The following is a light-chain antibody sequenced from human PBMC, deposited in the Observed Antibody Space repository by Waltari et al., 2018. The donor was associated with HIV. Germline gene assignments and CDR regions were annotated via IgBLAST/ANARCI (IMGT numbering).Light chain of an antibody. CDR2: ATS. CDR3: QRYKSPPFT. CDR1: PTSHNY. J-gene: IGKJ3*01. Sequence: DIQMTQSPSSLSASVGDRVTITCRADPTSHNYLAWCQQKPGRAPRFVSYATSTLQSGVPARCSGSGSWSDFTPTLGGLQPEDVATNYLQRYKSPPFTVGPGTKVDIK. V-gene: IGKV1-27*01.